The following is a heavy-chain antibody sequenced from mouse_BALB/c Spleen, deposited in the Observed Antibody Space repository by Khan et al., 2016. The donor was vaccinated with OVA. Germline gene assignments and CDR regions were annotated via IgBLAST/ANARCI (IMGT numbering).Heavy chain of an antibody. CDR3: TRDDSRYNYAMDY. Sequence: EVQLQESGPDLVKPSQSLSLTCTVTGYSITSDYAWNWIRQFPGNKLEWMGYINYSGSTNYNPALKSRISITRDTSKNQFFLQLNSVTTADTATXYGTRDDSRYNYAMDYWGQGTSVTVSS. D-gene: IGHD2-4*01. V-gene: IGHV3-2*02. CDR1: GYSITSDYA. CDR2: INYSGST. J-gene: IGHJ4*01.